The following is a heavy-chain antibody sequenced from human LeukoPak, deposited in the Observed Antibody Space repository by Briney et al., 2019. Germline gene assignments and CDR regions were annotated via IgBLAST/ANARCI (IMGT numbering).Heavy chain of an antibody. CDR2: INHSGST. J-gene: IGHJ3*02. CDR1: GGSFSGYY. D-gene: IGHD3-9*01. Sequence: KTSETLSLTCAVYGGSFSGYYWSWIRQPPGKGLEWIGEINHSGSTNYNPSLKSRVTISVDTSKNQFSLKLSSVTAADTAVYYCARGAYDPPYDILTGYYNDAFDIWGQGTMVTVSS. CDR3: ARGAYDPPYDILTGYYNDAFDI. V-gene: IGHV4-34*01.